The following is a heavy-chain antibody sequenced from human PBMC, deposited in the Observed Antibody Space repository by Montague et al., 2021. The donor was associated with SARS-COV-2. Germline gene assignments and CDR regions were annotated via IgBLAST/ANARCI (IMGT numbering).Heavy chain of an antibody. CDR3: ARFPTSYYYDSKAAPATPDAFDI. CDR1: GGSISSSSYY. CDR2: IYYSGST. J-gene: IGHJ3*02. Sequence: SETLSLTCTVSGGSISSSSYYWGWIRQPPGKGLEWIGSIYYSGSTYYKPSLKSRVTISVDTSKNQLSLKLSSVTAADTAVYYCARFPTSYYYDSKAAPATPDAFDIWGQGTMVTVSS. V-gene: IGHV4-39*01. D-gene: IGHD3-22*01.